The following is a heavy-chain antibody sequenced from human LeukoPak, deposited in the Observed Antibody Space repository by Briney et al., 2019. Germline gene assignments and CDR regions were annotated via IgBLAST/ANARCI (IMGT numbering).Heavy chain of an antibody. CDR3: ARSQTYYYDSSGYTFDY. Sequence: SETLSLTCTVSGGSISSYYWSWIRQPPGKGLEWIGYIYYSGSTNYNPSLKSRVTISVDTSKNQFSLKLSSVTAADTAVYYCARSQTYYYDSSGYTFDYWGQGTLVTVSS. V-gene: IGHV4-59*01. D-gene: IGHD3-22*01. CDR1: GGSISSYY. J-gene: IGHJ4*02. CDR2: IYYSGST.